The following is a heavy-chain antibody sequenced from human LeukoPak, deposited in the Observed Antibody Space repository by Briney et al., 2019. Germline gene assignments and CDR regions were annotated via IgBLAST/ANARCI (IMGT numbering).Heavy chain of an antibody. J-gene: IGHJ6*03. Sequence: GASVKVSCKASGYTFTSYYMHWVRQAPGQGLEWMGIINPSGGSTSYAQKFQGRVTMTRDTSISTAYMELSRLRSDDTAVYYCARVNSNYLLYYMDVWGKGTTVTVSS. CDR1: GYTFTSYY. CDR2: INPSGGST. D-gene: IGHD4-11*01. V-gene: IGHV1-46*01. CDR3: ARVNSNYLLYYMDV.